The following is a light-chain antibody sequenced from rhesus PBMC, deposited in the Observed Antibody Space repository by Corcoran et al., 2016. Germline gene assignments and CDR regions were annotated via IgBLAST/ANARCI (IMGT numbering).Light chain of an antibody. CDR2: GNT. V-gene: IGLV3S12*01. CDR1: SLKTYY. CDR3: GSWDNSGNHYI. J-gene: IGLJ1*01. Sequence: SSELTQKPALSVALGHTVRRTCQGDSLKTYYASWYQQKPGQVPVLVIYGNTNRPSGIPGRFSVSWSGNTASLTITGAQVEDEADYYCGSWDNSGNHYIFGAGTRLTVL.